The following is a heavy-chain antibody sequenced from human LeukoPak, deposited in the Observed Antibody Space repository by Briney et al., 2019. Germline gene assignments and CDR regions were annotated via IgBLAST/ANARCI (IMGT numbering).Heavy chain of an antibody. V-gene: IGHV4-39*07. CDR3: ARSMLRGLIFFDY. Sequence: SETLSLTCTVSGGSISSSSYYWGWIRQPPGKGLEWIGSIYYSGSTYYNPSLKSRVTISVDTSKNQFSLKLSSVAAADSAVYYCARSMLRGLIFFDYWGQGSLVTVSS. CDR1: GGSISSSSYY. J-gene: IGHJ4*02. D-gene: IGHD3-10*01. CDR2: IYYSGST.